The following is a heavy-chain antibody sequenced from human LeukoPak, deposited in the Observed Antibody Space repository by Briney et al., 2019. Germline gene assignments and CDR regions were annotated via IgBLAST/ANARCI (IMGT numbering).Heavy chain of an antibody. D-gene: IGHD7-27*01. J-gene: IGHJ4*02. CDR2: IYYSGST. CDR1: GGSISSYY. CDR3: ARAEANWGLY. Sequence: SETLSLTCTVSGGSISSYYWSWIRQPPGKGLEWIGYIYYSGSTNYNPSLKSRVTISVDTSKNQFSLKLSSVTAADTAVYYCARAEANWGLYWGQGTLVTVSS. V-gene: IGHV4-59*01.